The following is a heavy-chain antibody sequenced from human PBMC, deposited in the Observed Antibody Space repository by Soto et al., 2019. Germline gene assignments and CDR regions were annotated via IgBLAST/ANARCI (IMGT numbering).Heavy chain of an antibody. D-gene: IGHD2-8*01. CDR1: GYTFTSYY. Sequence: QVQLVQSGAEVKKPGASVKVSCKASGYTFTSYYMHWVRQAPGQGLEWMGIINPSGGSTSYAQQFQCRVTMTRDTFTSTVYMELSRLRSEDTAVYYCARQARYCTNGVCSAYGMDVWGQGTTVTVSS. CDR3: ARQARYCTNGVCSAYGMDV. CDR2: INPSGGST. J-gene: IGHJ6*02. V-gene: IGHV1-46*01.